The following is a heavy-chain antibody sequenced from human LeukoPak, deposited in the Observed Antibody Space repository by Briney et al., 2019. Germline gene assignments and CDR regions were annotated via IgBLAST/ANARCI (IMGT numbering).Heavy chain of an antibody. CDR3: ARGAGIAVAGTRFDP. CDR1: GGSISNGSYY. J-gene: IGHJ5*02. V-gene: IGHV4-61*02. Sequence: SETLSLTCTVSGGSISNGSYYWSWIRQPAGKGLEWIGRIYTSGSTNYNPSLKSRVTISVDTSKNQSSLKLSSVTAADTAVYYCARGAGIAVAGTRFDPWGQGTLVTVSS. D-gene: IGHD6-19*01. CDR2: IYTSGST.